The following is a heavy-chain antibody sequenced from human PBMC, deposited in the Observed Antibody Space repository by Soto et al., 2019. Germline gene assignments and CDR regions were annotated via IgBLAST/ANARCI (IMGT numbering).Heavy chain of an antibody. Sequence: GGSLRLSCAASGFTFSSYSMNWVSQAPGKGLEWVSYISSSSSTIYYADSVKGRFTISRDNAKNSLYLQMNSLRAEDTAVYYCAGLYDYYYYYYMDVWGKGTTVTVSS. CDR2: ISSSSSTI. V-gene: IGHV3-48*01. J-gene: IGHJ6*03. CDR1: GFTFSSYS. CDR3: AGLYDYYYYYYMDV. D-gene: IGHD4-17*01.